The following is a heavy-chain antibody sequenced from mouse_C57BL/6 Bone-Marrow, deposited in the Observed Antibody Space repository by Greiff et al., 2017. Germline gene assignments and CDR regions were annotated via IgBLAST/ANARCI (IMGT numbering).Heavy chain of an antibody. D-gene: IGHD1-1*01. CDR3: ARWAYGSSLYWYFDV. Sequence: VQLQQPGAELVKPGASVKLSCKASGYTFTSYWMHWVKQRPGQGLEWIGMIHPNSGSTNYNEKFKSKATLTVDKSSSTAYMQLRSLTSEDSAVYYCARWAYGSSLYWYFDVWGTGTTVTVSS. V-gene: IGHV1-64*01. CDR1: GYTFTSYW. CDR2: IHPNSGST. J-gene: IGHJ1*03.